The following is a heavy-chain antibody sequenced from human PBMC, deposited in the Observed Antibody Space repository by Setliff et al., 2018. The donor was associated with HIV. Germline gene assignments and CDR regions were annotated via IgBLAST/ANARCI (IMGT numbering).Heavy chain of an antibody. CDR1: GESFTDYY. D-gene: IGHD6-19*01. CDR2: INHSGGT. CDR3: VKRGIAVAGRWVPRNNWFDP. Sequence: SETLSLTCAVSGESFTDYYWSWIRQSPGKGLEWIGEINHSGGTNYNPSLKSRVTISVDTTKNQFSLKVKSVTAADTAVYFCVKRGIAVAGRWVPRNNWFDPWGQGALVTVSS. J-gene: IGHJ5*02. V-gene: IGHV4-34*01.